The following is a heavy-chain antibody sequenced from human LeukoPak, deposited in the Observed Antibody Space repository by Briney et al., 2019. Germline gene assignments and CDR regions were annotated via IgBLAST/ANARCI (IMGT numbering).Heavy chain of an antibody. J-gene: IGHJ6*04. Sequence: GGSLRLSCAASGFTFSDYEMNWIRQAPGKGLEWISYISNSGSTQYYADSVKGRFTISRDNAKNSVYLQMNSLRAEDTAVYYCAELGITMIGGVWGKGTTVTISS. V-gene: IGHV3-48*03. CDR3: AELGITMIGGV. CDR2: ISNSGSTQ. D-gene: IGHD3-10*02. CDR1: GFTFSDYE.